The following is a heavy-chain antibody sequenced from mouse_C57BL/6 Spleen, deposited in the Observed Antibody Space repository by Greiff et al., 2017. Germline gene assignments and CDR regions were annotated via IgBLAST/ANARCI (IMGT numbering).Heavy chain of an antibody. V-gene: IGHV1-61*01. Sequence: VQLQQPGAELVRPGSSVKLSCKASGYTFTSYWMDWVKQRPGQGLEWIGNIYPSDSETHYNQKFKDKATLTVDKSSSTAYMQLSSLTSEDSAVYYCARRLRPGYAMDYWGQGTSVTVSS. J-gene: IGHJ4*01. CDR1: GYTFTSYW. CDR3: ARRLRPGYAMDY. CDR2: IYPSDSET. D-gene: IGHD2-4*01.